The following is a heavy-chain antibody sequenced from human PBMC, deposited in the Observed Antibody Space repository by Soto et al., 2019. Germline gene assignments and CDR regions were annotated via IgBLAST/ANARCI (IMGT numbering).Heavy chain of an antibody. CDR2: VLYSGLT. CDR1: GGSFSKSSYY. J-gene: IGHJ6*02. D-gene: IGHD2-15*01. V-gene: IGHV4-39*01. CDR3: APLSVSLSGPYGIHV. Sequence: PSETLSLTCTVSGGSFSKSSYYWGWIRQPPGKGLEWIGNVLYSGLTYYNPSLKSRVTLSVDTSKNQFSVRLNSVTASDTAVYYCAPLSVSLSGPYGIHVWGQGATVTVSS.